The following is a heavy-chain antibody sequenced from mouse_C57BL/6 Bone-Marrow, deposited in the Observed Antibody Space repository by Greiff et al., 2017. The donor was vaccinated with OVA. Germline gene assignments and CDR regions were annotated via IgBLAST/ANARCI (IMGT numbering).Heavy chain of an antibody. CDR3: AGRAGSWFAY. V-gene: IGHV1-76*01. J-gene: IGHJ3*01. CDR1: GYTFTDYY. Sequence: QVQLQQSGAELVRPGASVKLSCKASGYTFTDYYINWVKQRPGQGLEWIVRIHPGGGNTYYNEKFKGKATLTAEKSSSTAYMQLRSLTSEDAAVYVCAGRAGSWFAYWGQGTLVTVSA. CDR2: IHPGGGNT. D-gene: IGHD3-3*01.